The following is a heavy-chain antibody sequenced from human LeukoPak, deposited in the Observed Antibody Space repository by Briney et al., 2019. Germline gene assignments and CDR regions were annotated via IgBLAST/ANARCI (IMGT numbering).Heavy chain of an antibody. CDR2: ISSSSSYI. D-gene: IGHD3-22*01. J-gene: IGHJ1*01. V-gene: IGHV3-21*01. CDR3: ASMGDYYDSSGYPEH. CDR1: GFTFSSYS. Sequence: PGGSLRLSCAASGFTFSSYSMNWVRQAPGKGLEWVSSISSSSSYIYYADSVKGRFTISRDNAKNSLYLQMNSLRAEDTAVYYCASMGDYYDSSGYPEHWGQGTLVTVSS.